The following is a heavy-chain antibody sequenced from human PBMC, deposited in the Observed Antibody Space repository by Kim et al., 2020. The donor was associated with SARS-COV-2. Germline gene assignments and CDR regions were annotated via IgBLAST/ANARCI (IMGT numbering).Heavy chain of an antibody. J-gene: IGHJ4*02. V-gene: IGHV3-48*02. Sequence: GGSLRLSCAASGLTFSSYCMNWVRQAPGKGLEWVSYISSSSGTIYYADSVKGRFTISRDNAKNSLYLQMNSLRDEDTAVYYCARDRTSGWYYFDSWGQGTLVTVSS. CDR3: ARDRTSGWYYFDS. CDR1: GLTFSSYC. CDR2: ISSSSGTI. D-gene: IGHD6-19*01.